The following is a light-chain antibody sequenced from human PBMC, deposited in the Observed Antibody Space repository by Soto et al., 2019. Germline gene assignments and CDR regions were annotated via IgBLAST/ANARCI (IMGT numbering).Light chain of an antibody. J-gene: IGLJ2*01. V-gene: IGLV1-44*01. CDR3: AAWADSLKGPV. Sequence: QSVLTQPPSAPGTPGQTVTISCSGSSSDIARNTVNWYQQLPGKAPKLLIYSNNQRPSGVSDRFSGSKSGASASLAISGLQSEDEADYYCAAWADSLKGPVFGGGTQLTVL. CDR1: SSDIARNT. CDR2: SNN.